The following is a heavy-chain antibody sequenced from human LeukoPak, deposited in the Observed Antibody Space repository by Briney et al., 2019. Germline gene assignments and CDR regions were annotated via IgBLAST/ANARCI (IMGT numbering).Heavy chain of an antibody. CDR3: ARDLRAGGTWSYGVYFDL. D-gene: IGHD4-17*01. CDR1: IFTFCDYY. Sequence: GGCLRLSCAASIFTFCDYYMNWVRQAPGGGVEWVAHIKEDGSEKNYVDSVKGRFTISRDNAKNSVYLLLNSLTPEDTAVYYCARDLRAGGTWSYGVYFDLWGRGTLVTVSS. J-gene: IGHJ2*01. V-gene: IGHV3-7*01. CDR2: IKEDGSEK.